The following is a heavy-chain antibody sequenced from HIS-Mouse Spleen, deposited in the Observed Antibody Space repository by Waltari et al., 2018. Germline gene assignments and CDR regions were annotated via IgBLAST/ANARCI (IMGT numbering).Heavy chain of an antibody. D-gene: IGHD6-13*01. J-gene: IGHJ2*01. CDR2: IYYSGST. CDR1: GGSISSSSYY. CDR3: AREIPYSSSWYDWYFDL. V-gene: IGHV4-39*07. Sequence: QLQLQESGPGLVKPSETLSLTCTVSGGSISSSSYYWGWRRQPPGKGLAWIGSIYYSGSTYYNPSLKSRVTISVDTSKNQFSLKLSSVTAADTAVYYCAREIPYSSSWYDWYFDLWGRGTLVTVSS.